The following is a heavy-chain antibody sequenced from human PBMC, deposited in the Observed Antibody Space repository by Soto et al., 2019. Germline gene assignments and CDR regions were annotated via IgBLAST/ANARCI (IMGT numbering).Heavy chain of an antibody. CDR3: ARAPYNWNDFEP. V-gene: IGHV4-59*06. D-gene: IGHD1-1*01. CDR2: IYYSGST. CDR1: GGSISSYY. Sequence: SETLSLTCTVSGGSISSYYWSWIRQPPGKGLEWIGYIYYSGSTYYNPSLKSRVTISVDTSKNQFSLKLSSVTAADTAVYYCARAPYNWNDFEPWGQGTLVTVSS. J-gene: IGHJ5*02.